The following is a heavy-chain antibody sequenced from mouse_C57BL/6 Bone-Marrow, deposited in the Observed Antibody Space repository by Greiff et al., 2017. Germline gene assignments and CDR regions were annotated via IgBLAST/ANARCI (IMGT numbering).Heavy chain of an antibody. J-gene: IGHJ2*01. CDR3: ARRRGLPYFDY. D-gene: IGHD2-4*01. Sequence: EVKLQESGGDLVKPGGSLKLSCAASGFTFSSYGMSWVRQTPDKRLEWVATISSGGSYTYYPDSVKGRFTISRDNAKNTLYLQMSSLKSEDTAMYYCARRRGLPYFDYWGQGTTLTVSS. V-gene: IGHV5-6*02. CDR1: GFTFSSYG. CDR2: ISSGGSYT.